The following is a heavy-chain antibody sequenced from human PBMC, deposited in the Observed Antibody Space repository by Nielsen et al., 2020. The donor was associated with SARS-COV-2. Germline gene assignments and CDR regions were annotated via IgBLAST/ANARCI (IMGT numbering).Heavy chain of an antibody. CDR3: ATGGGDYGDYNYFDL. V-gene: IGHV3-9*01. CDR1: GFTFSIYA. Sequence: SLKISCAASGFTFSIYAMTWVRQAPGKGLEWVSGISWNSGSIGYADSVKGRFTISRDNAKNSLYLQMNSLRAEDTALYYCATGGGDYGDYNYFDLWGRGTLVTVSS. J-gene: IGHJ2*01. D-gene: IGHD4-17*01. CDR2: ISWNSGSI.